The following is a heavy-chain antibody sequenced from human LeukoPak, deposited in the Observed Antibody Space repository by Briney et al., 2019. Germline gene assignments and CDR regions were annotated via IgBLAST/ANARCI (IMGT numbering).Heavy chain of an antibody. Sequence: GSLRLSCAASGFTFSSYAMHWVRQAPGKGLEWVSAISGSGGSTYYADSVKGRFTISRDNSKNTLYLQMNSLRAEDTAVYYCATAPDYSDYSDAFDIWGQGTMVTVSS. J-gene: IGHJ3*02. CDR3: ATAPDYSDYSDAFDI. D-gene: IGHD4-11*01. CDR1: GFTFSSYA. V-gene: IGHV3-23*01. CDR2: ISGSGGST.